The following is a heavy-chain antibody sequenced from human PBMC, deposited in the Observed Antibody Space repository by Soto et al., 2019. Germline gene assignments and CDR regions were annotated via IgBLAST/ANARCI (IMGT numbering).Heavy chain of an antibody. CDR2: IYHSGST. CDR3: ARQAYGSQCYYYYYGMDV. D-gene: IGHD3-10*01. Sequence: PSETLSLTCAVSGGSISSSNWWSWVRQPPGKGLEWIGEIYHSGSTNYNPSLKSRVTISVDKSKNQFSLKLSSVTAADTAVYYCARQAYGSQCYYYYYGMDVWGQGTTVTVSS. V-gene: IGHV4-4*02. J-gene: IGHJ6*02. CDR1: GGSISSSNW.